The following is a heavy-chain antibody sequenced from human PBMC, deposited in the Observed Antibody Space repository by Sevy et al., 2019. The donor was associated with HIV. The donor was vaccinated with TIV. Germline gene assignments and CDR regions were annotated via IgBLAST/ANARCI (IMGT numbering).Heavy chain of an antibody. J-gene: IGHJ6*02. CDR2: IWYDGSNK. CDR1: GFTFSSYA. Sequence: GGSLRLSCSASGFTFSSYAMHWVRQAPGKGLEWVAVIWYDGSNKYYADSVKGRFTISRDNSKNTLYLQMNSLRAEDTAVYYCARAGDGYCSSTSCYHYYYYGMDVWGQGTTVTVSS. V-gene: IGHV3-33*08. CDR3: ARAGDGYCSSTSCYHYYYYGMDV. D-gene: IGHD2-2*03.